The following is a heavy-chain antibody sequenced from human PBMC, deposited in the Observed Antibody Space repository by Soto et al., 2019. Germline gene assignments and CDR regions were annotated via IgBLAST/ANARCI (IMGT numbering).Heavy chain of an antibody. CDR2: ITASNGNA. V-gene: IGHV1-18*01. CDR3: ARGASCSSTSCYDNFHYGLAV. Sequence: SVKVSCKASGYTFANYGITWARQAPGQGLEWMGWITASNGNANYAREIQGRLTLTRDTSTNTASMELRSLRSDDTAVYYCARGASCSSTSCYDNFHYGLAVWGQGTTVTVSS. J-gene: IGHJ6*02. D-gene: IGHD2-2*01. CDR1: GYTFANYG.